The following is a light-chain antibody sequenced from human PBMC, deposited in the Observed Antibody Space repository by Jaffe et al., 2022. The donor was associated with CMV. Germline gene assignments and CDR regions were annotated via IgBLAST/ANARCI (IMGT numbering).Light chain of an antibody. CDR1: QSVSSSY. J-gene: IGKJ1*01. CDR2: GES. CDR3: QQYGSSPLA. V-gene: IGKV3-20*01. Sequence: EIVLTQSPGTLSLSPGERVTLSCRASQSVSSSYLAWYQQKPGQAPRLLIYGESDRATGIPDRFSSSGSGTDFTLTISRLEPEDFAVYYCQQYGSSPLAFGQGTKVEIK.